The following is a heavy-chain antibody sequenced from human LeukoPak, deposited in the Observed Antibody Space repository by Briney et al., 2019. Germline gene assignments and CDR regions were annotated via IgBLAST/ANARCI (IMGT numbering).Heavy chain of an antibody. D-gene: IGHD3-3*01. CDR1: GYTFTGYN. V-gene: IGHV1-2*02. CDR3: ARDAIPYDFWSGYYVNWFDP. J-gene: IGHJ5*02. CDR2: INPNSGGT. Sequence: GASVKVSCKASGYTFTGYNMHWVRQAPGQGLEWMGWINPNSGGTNYAQKFQGRVTMTRDTSISTAYMELSRLRSDDTAVYYCARDAIPYDFWSGYYVNWFDPWGQGTLVTVSS.